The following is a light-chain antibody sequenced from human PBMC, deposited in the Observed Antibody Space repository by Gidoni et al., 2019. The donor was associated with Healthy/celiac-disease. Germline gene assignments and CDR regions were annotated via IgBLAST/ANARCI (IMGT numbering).Light chain of an antibody. V-gene: IGKV3-20*01. CDR2: GAS. CDR1: QSVSSSY. Sequence: ELVLPQPPGPLSLSQGERATLSCRASQSVSSSYLAWYHQKPGQAPRLLIYGASSRATGIPDRFSGSGSGTDFTLTISRLEPEDFAVYYCQQYGSSPWTFGQGTKVEIK. CDR3: QQYGSSPWT. J-gene: IGKJ1*01.